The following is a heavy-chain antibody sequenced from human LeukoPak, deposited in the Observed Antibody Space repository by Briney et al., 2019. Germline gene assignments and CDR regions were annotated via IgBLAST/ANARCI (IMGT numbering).Heavy chain of an antibody. CDR3: AKDTSYDFWSGNNWFDP. D-gene: IGHD3-3*01. CDR1: GFTFDDYA. Sequence: GGSLRLSCAASGFTFDDYAMHWVRQAPGKGLEWVSGISWNSGSIGYADSVKGRFTISRDNAKNSLYQQMNSLRAEDTALYYCAKDTSYDFWSGNNWFDPWGQGTLVTVSS. J-gene: IGHJ5*02. V-gene: IGHV3-9*01. CDR2: ISWNSGSI.